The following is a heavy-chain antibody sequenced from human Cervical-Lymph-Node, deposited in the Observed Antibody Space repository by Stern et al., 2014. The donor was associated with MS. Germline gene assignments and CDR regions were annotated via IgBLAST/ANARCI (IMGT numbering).Heavy chain of an antibody. J-gene: IGHJ3*02. Sequence: VQLVESGGGLVKPGGSLRLSCAASGFTFSRYSLHWVRQAPGKGLEWVASISSSSSYIYYADSVKGRFTITRDNAKNSLYLHMNSLRAEDAAVYYCAREGDAFDIWGQGTMVTVS. V-gene: IGHV3-21*01. CDR2: ISSSSSYI. CDR1: GFTFSRYS. CDR3: AREGDAFDI.